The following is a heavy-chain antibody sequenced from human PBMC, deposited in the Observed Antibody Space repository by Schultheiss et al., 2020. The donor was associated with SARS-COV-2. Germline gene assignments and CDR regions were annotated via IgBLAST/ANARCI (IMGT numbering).Heavy chain of an antibody. J-gene: IGHJ4*02. V-gene: IGHV3-23*01. CDR3: AKEDEYPGDY. Sequence: GESLKISCAASGFTFSSYAMSWVRQAPGKGLEWVSAISGSGGSTYYADSVKGRFTIFRDNSKNTLYLQMNSLRAEDTAVYYCAKEDEYPGDYWGQGTLVTVSS. CDR1: GFTFSSYA. CDR2: ISGSGGST. D-gene: IGHD2/OR15-2a*01.